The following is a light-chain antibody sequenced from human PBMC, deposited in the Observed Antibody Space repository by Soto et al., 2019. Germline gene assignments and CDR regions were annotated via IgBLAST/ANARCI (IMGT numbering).Light chain of an antibody. CDR3: GTWDSSLSYV. CDR1: SSNIGNNY. V-gene: IGLV1-51*01. CDR2: DND. J-gene: IGLJ1*01. Sequence: QSVLTQPPSVSAAPGQKVTISCSGSSSNIGNNYVSWYQQLPGTAPKLLIYDNDKRPSGIPDRLSGSKSGTSATLGITGLQTGDEADYYCGTWDSSLSYVFGTGTKVTVL.